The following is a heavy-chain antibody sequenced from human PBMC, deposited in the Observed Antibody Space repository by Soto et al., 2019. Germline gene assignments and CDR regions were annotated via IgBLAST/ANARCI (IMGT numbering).Heavy chain of an antibody. CDR3: ATDRDNYYYGMDV. J-gene: IGHJ6*02. D-gene: IGHD2-15*01. CDR2: IYHSGST. Sequence: SETLSLTCAVSGGSISSSNWWSWVRQPPGKGLEWIGEIYHSGSTNYNPSLKSRVTISVDKSKNQFSLKLSSVTAADTAVYYWATDRDNYYYGMDVWGQGTTVTVSS. V-gene: IGHV4-4*02. CDR1: GGSISSSNW.